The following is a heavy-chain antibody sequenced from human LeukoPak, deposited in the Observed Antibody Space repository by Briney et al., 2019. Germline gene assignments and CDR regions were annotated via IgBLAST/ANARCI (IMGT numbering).Heavy chain of an antibody. CDR1: GGSISGYY. J-gene: IGHJ2*01. CDR2: VYSSGST. V-gene: IGHV4-4*07. Sequence: SETLSLTCTVSGGSISGYYWTWIRQPAGKGLEWIGHVYSSGSTNCNASLKGRVTMSVDTSKNQFSLQLTSLTAADTAVYYRARLLGGYDSTGYYQYWYFDLWGRGTLVTVSS. CDR3: ARLLGGYDSTGYYQYWYFDL. D-gene: IGHD3-22*01.